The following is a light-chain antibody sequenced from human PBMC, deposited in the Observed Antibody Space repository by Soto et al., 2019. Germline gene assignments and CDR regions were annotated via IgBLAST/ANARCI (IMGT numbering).Light chain of an antibody. CDR1: HIVDNS. CDR3: QQRSSWPRT. V-gene: IGKV3-11*01. CDR2: DAS. Sequence: EIVLTQSPATLSLCPGERATLSCRASHIVDNSLAWYQQKPGQAPRLLIYDASNRATGVPARFSGSGSGTDFTLTISSLEPEDFSLYYCQQRSSWPRTFGQGTKVEIK. J-gene: IGKJ1*01.